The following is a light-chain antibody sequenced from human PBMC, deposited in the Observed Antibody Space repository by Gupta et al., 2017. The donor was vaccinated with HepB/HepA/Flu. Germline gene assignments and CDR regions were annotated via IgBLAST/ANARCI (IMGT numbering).Light chain of an antibody. V-gene: IGLV1-40*01. J-gene: IGLJ1*01. CDR2: GNS. CDR1: SSNIGAGYD. CDR3: QSYDSSLSGSYV. Sequence: QSVLTHPPSVSGAPGQRVPISCTGSSSNIGAGYDVHWYQQLPGSAPKLLIYGNSNRPSGVPERFSGAKSGTSASLASTGLQAEDEADYYCQSYDSSLSGSYVFGTGTKVTVL.